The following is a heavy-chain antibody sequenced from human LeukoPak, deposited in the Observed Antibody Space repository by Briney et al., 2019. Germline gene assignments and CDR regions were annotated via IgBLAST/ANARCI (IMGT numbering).Heavy chain of an antibody. CDR3: ARGDIVVVPAAIPWFDP. D-gene: IGHD2-2*02. V-gene: IGHV1-69*05. J-gene: IGHJ5*02. CDR2: IIPIFGTA. CDR1: GGAFSSYA. Sequence: SVKVSCKASGGAFSSYAISWVRQAPGQGLEWMGGIIPIFGTANYAQKFQGRVTITTDESTSTAYMELSSLRSEDTAVYYCARGDIVVVPAAIPWFDPWGQGTLVTVSS.